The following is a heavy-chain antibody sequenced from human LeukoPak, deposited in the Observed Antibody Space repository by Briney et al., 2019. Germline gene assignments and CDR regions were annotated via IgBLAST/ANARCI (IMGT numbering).Heavy chain of an antibody. V-gene: IGHV3-15*01. CDR2: IKSKADGGAT. J-gene: IGHJ4*02. Sequence: PGGSLRLSCAASGFTFSSYAMSWVRQAPGKGLEWVGRIKSKADGGATDYAAPMKGRFSISRDDSKNTLYLQMNSLKTEDTAVYYCTTWPAAHLKFDYWGQGTLVTVSS. CDR1: GFTFSSYA. CDR3: TTWPAAHLKFDY. D-gene: IGHD2-2*01.